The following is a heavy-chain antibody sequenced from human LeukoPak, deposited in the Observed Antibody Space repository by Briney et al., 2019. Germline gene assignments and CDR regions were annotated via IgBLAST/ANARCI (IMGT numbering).Heavy chain of an antibody. CDR2: ISYDGSNK. D-gene: IGHD2-15*01. J-gene: IGHJ6*02. Sequence: PGGSLRLSCAASGFTFSSYAMSWVRQAPGKGLEWVAVISYDGSNKYYADSVKGRFTISRDNSKNTLYLQMNSLRAEDTAVYYCARVRDCSGGSCFGGMDVWGQGTTVTVSS. CDR1: GFTFSSYA. CDR3: ARVRDCSGGSCFGGMDV. V-gene: IGHV3-30-3*01.